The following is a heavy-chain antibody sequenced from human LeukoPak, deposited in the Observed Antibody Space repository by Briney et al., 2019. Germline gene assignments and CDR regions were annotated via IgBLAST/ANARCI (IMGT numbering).Heavy chain of an antibody. CDR3: AKGHAPSGSYADY. CDR1: GFTFGNFG. D-gene: IGHD1-26*01. J-gene: IGHJ4*02. Sequence: GGSLRLSCEASGFTFGNFGMTWVRQAPGKGLEWVSTIYGSGDGTYYADSVKGRFTISRDNSKNTLNVQMNSLRVEDTAVYYCAKGHAPSGSYADYWGQGTLVTVSS. V-gene: IGHV3-23*01. CDR2: IYGSGDGT.